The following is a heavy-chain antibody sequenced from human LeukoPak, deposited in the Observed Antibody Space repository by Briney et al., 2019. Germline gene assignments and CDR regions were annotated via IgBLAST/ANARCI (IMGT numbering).Heavy chain of an antibody. D-gene: IGHD3-22*01. J-gene: IGHJ4*02. CDR3: ARSYYDSSGLV. CDR1: GFTFSSYS. CDR2: ISSSSSTI. V-gene: IGHV3-48*01. Sequence: GGSLRLSCAASGFTFSSYSMNWVRQAPGKGLEWVSYISSSSSTIYYADSVKGRFTISRDNAKNSLYLQMNSLRAEDTAVYYCARSYYDSSGLVWGQGTLVTVSS.